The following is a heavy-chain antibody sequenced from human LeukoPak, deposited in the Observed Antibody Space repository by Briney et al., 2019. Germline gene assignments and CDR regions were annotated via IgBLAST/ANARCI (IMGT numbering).Heavy chain of an antibody. CDR2: IYYSGST. J-gene: IGHJ3*02. D-gene: IGHD3-16*02. Sequence: SETLSLTCTVSGGSISSSSYYWGWIRQPPGKGLEWIGSIYYSGSTYYNPSLKSRVTISVDTSKNQFSLKLSSVTAADTAVYYCARGQYDYVWGSYPSRAFDIWGQGTMVTVSS. V-gene: IGHV4-39*01. CDR1: GGSISSSSYY. CDR3: ARGQYDYVWGSYPSRAFDI.